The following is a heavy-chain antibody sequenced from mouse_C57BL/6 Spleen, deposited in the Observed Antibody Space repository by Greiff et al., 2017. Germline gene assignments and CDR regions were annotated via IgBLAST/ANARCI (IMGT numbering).Heavy chain of an antibody. V-gene: IGHV1-15*01. CDR2: IDPETGGT. J-gene: IGHJ2*01. CDR1: GYTFTDYE. CDR3: TRAGGSSSLNC. Sequence: QVQLQQSGAELVRPGASVTLSCKASGYTFTDYEMHWVKQTPVHGLEWIGAIDPETGGTAYNQKFKGKAILTADKSSSTAYMELRSLTSEDSAVYYCTRAGGSSSLNCWGQGTTLTVSS. D-gene: IGHD1-1*01.